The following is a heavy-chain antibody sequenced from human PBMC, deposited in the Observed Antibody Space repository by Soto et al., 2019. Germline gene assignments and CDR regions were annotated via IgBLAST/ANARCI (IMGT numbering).Heavy chain of an antibody. Sequence: GGSLRLSCAASGFTFSSYGMHWVRQAPGKGLEWVAVISYDGSNKYYADSVKGRFTISRDNSKNTLYLQMNSLRAEDTAVYYCAKWGVSYGLHFDYWGQGTLVTVSS. CDR2: ISYDGSNK. D-gene: IGHD5-18*01. CDR1: GFTFSSYG. CDR3: AKWGVSYGLHFDY. J-gene: IGHJ4*02. V-gene: IGHV3-30*18.